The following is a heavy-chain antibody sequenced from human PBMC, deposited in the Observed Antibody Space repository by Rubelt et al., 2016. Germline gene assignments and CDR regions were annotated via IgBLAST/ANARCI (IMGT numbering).Heavy chain of an antibody. CDR1: GGSISSGGYY. D-gene: IGHD2-8*02. CDR2: IYYSGST. Sequence: QVQLQESGPGLVKPSQTLSLTCTVSGGSISSGGYYWSWIRQHPGQGLEWIGYIYYSGSTHYHPSRKSRVTISVDTSKNQFSLKLGAGTAADTAVYYWARDTGSRIFDYGGQGTLVTVSS. V-gene: IGHV4-31*03. J-gene: IGHJ4*02. CDR3: ARDTGSRIFDY.